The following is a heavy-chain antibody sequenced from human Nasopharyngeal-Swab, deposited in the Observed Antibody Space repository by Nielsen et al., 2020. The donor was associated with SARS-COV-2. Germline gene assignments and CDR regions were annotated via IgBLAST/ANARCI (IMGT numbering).Heavy chain of an antibody. CDR3: ARDQGYCSGGSCYSDPYYYYYMDV. J-gene: IGHJ6*03. V-gene: IGHV1-69*13. CDR2: IIPIFGTA. CDR1: GGIFSSYA. D-gene: IGHD2-15*01. Sequence: SVKVSCKASGGIFSSYAISWVRQAPGQGLEWMGGIIPIFGTANYAQKFQGRVTITADESTSTAYMELSSLRSEDTAVYYCARDQGYCSGGSCYSDPYYYYYMDVWGKGTTVTVSS.